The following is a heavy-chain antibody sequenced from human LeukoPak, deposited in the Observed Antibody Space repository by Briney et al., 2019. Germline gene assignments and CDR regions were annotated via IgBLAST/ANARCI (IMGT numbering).Heavy chain of an antibody. Sequence: GGSLRLSCAASGFTFSSYGMHWVRQAPGKGLEWVSSISSSSSYIYYADSVKGRFTISRDNAKNSLYLQMNSLRAEDTAVYYCAVETRYSGSYFQGGWGQGTLVTVSS. D-gene: IGHD1-26*01. J-gene: IGHJ4*02. V-gene: IGHV3-21*01. CDR3: AVETRYSGSYFQGG. CDR1: GFTFSSYG. CDR2: ISSSSSYI.